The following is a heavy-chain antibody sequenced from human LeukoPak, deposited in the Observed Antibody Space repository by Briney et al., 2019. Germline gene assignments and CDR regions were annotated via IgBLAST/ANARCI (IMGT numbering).Heavy chain of an antibody. CDR3: ARGLKAGYYYDSSGYYYFDY. D-gene: IGHD3-22*01. J-gene: IGHJ4*02. V-gene: IGHV3-53*01. Sequence: GGSLRLSCAASGFTVSSNYMSWVRQAPGKGLEWVSVIYSGGSTYYADSVKGRFTISRDNSENTLYLQMNSLRAEDTAVYYCARGLKAGYYYDSSGYYYFDYWGQGTLVTVSS. CDR1: GFTVSSNY. CDR2: IYSGGST.